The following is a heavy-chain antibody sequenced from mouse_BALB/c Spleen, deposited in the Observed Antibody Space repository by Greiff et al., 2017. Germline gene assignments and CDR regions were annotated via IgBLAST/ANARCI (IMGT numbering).Heavy chain of an antibody. Sequence: EVMLVESGGGLVKPGGSLKLSCAASGFTFSSYAMSWVRQTPEKRLEWVASISSGGSTYYPDSVKGRFTISRDNAKNNLYLQMSSLKSEDTAMYYCAREDGFDYWGQGTTLTVSS. V-gene: IGHV5-6-5*01. CDR1: GFTFSSYA. J-gene: IGHJ2*01. CDR3: AREDGFDY. CDR2: ISSGGST.